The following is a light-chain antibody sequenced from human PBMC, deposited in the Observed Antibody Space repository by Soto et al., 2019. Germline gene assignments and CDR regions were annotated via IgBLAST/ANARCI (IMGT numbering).Light chain of an antibody. CDR1: NIGSKS. V-gene: IGLV3-21*04. CDR2: YDS. Sequence: SYELTQPHSVSVAPGKTARITCGGNNIGSKSVHWYQQKPGQAPVLVIYYDSDRPSGIPERFSGSNSGNTATLTISRVEAGDEADYYCQVWDSSSDSSVFGTGTKVTVL. J-gene: IGLJ1*01. CDR3: QVWDSSSDSSV.